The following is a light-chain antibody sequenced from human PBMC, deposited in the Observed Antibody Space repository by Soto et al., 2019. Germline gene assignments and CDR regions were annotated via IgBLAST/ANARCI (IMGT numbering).Light chain of an antibody. Sequence: IQLTQSPSSLSASVGDRVTFTCRASEDISSYLVWYQQKPGAAPKLLIYAASALHSGGPSRFSGSGSGTDFTLTISSLHPEDFAVYFCQQFKNYPITFGQGTRLEI. CDR3: QQFKNYPIT. CDR2: AAS. V-gene: IGKV1-9*01. J-gene: IGKJ5*01. CDR1: EDISSY.